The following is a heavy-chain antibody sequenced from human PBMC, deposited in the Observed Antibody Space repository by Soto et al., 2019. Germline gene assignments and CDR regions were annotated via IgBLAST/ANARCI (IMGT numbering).Heavy chain of an antibody. J-gene: IGHJ5*02. D-gene: IGHD2-2*01. CDR1: GGSISDDTYY. CDR2: IYYSGSN. V-gene: IGHV4-39*01. CDR3: ARLHCSSPNCVPLDP. Sequence: QLQLQESGPGLVKPSETLSLTCTVSGGSISDDTYYWGWIRQPPGKGLEWIGSIYYSGSNSYNPSLKSRVTMSVYTSKKQLALRLSSVNAADTAVYYCARLHCSSPNCVPLDPWGEVNRITVSS.